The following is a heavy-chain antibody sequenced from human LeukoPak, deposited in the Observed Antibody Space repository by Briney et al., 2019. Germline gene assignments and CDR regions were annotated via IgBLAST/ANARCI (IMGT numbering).Heavy chain of an antibody. Sequence: GGSLRLSCAASGFTVSRNHMSWVRQAPGKGLEWVSVIYSGGITYYADSVKGRFTISRDNSKNTMYLQMNSLRAEDTAVYYCARDRPQTSGYTFDYWGQGTLVTVSS. CDR2: IYSGGIT. J-gene: IGHJ4*02. CDR3: ARDRPQTSGYTFDY. D-gene: IGHD3-22*01. V-gene: IGHV3-66*01. CDR1: GFTVSRNH.